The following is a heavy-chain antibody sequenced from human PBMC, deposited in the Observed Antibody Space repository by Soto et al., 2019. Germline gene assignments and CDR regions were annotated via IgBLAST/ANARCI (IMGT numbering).Heavy chain of an antibody. CDR2: ISSSGDTI. CDR3: ARDHYCSGDTCYLISFDY. D-gene: IGHD2-15*01. J-gene: IGHJ4*02. V-gene: IGHV3-48*02. Sequence: GGSLRLSCAASGFSFSTYSMNWVRQAPGKGLERVSFISSSGDTIHYADSVKGRFTVSRDNAKNSLYLQMNSLRDEDTAVYYCARDHYCSGDTCYLISFDYWGQGTQVTVS. CDR1: GFSFSTYS.